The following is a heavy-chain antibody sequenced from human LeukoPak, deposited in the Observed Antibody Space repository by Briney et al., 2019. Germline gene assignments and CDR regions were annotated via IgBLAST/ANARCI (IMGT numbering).Heavy chain of an antibody. CDR2: ISYDGSNK. V-gene: IGHV3-30*04. CDR1: GFTFSSYA. J-gene: IGHJ4*02. CDR3: ASGYNQVYSRRLWYYFDY. D-gene: IGHD6-13*01. Sequence: GGSLRLSCAASGFTFSSYAMHWVRQAPGKGLEWVAVISYDGSNKYYADSVKGRFTISRDNSKNTLYLQMNSLRAEDTAVYYCASGYNQVYSRRLWYYFDYWGQGTLVTVSS.